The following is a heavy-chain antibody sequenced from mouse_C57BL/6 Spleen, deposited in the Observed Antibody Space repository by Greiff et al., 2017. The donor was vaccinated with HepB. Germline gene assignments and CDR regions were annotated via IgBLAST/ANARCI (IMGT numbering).Heavy chain of an antibody. CDR3: ARTHYYDGSSSYAMDY. D-gene: IGHD1-1*01. V-gene: IGHV1-26*01. J-gene: IGHJ4*01. Sequence: EVQLQQSGPELVKPGASVKISCKASGYTFTDYYMNWVKQSHGKSLEWIGDINPNNGGTSYNQKFTGKATLTVVKSSSTAYMELRGLTSEDSAVYYYARTHYYDGSSSYAMDYWGQGTSVTVSS. CDR1: GYTFTDYY. CDR2: INPNNGGT.